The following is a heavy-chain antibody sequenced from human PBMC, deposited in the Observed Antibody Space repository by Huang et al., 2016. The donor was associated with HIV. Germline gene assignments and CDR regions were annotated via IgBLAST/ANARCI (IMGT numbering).Heavy chain of an antibody. CDR2: KFPIFGTP. J-gene: IGHJ4*02. Sequence: QVQLVQSGAEVKKPGSSVRVSCRASGDTFRKYAISWVRQAPGQGHEWRVGKFPIFGTPKYAQKFQGRSTISAKESTSTVYVELSSLTFQDTAVYYCARGMWDSNWDGTDWLLRHFDSWGQGTLVTVSS. V-gene: IGHV1-69*13. CDR1: GDTFRKYA. CDR3: ARGMWDSNWDGTDWLLRHFDS. D-gene: IGHD2-15*01.